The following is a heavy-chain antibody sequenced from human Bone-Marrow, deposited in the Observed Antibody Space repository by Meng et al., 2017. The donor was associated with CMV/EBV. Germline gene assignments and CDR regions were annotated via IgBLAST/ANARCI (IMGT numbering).Heavy chain of an antibody. D-gene: IGHD6-13*01. CDR3: ARVMRQQLAD. J-gene: IGHJ4*02. CDR1: GFTFSSYW. CDR2: IKQDGSEK. Sequence: GESLKISCAASGFTFSSYWMSWVRQAPGKGLEWVANIKQDGSEKYYVDSVKGRFTISRDNAKNSLYLQMNSLRAEDTAVYYCARVMRQQLADWGQGTLVTVSS. V-gene: IGHV3-7*03.